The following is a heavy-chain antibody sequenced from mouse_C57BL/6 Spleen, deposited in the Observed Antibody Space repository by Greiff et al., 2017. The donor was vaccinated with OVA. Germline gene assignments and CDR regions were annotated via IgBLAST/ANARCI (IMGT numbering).Heavy chain of an antibody. Sequence: VQLQQSGPELVKPGASVKISCKASGYTFTDYYINWVKQRPGQGLEWIGWIFPGSGSTYYYEKFKGKAQLTVDKSSSTAFMLLRILASEDSAVYFSARGYGSSYWYFDVWGTGTTVTVSS. CDR2: IFPGSGST. CDR3: ARGYGSSYWYFDV. CDR1: GYTFTDYY. J-gene: IGHJ1*03. V-gene: IGHV1-75*01. D-gene: IGHD1-1*01.